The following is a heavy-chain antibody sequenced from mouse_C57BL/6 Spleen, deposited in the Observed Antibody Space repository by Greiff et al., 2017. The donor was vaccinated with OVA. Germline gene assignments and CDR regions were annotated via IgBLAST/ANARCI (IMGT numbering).Heavy chain of an antibody. CDR2: INPSSGYT. J-gene: IGHJ3*01. V-gene: IGHV1-4*01. CDR1: GYTFTSYT. Sequence: VQLQESGAELARPGASVKMSCKASGYTFTSYTMHWVKQRPGQGLEWIGYINPSSGYTKYNQKFKDKATLTADKSSSTAYMQLSSLTSEDSAVYYCARWGYDYDVPFAYWGQGTLVTVSA. D-gene: IGHD2-4*01. CDR3: ARWGYDYDVPFAY.